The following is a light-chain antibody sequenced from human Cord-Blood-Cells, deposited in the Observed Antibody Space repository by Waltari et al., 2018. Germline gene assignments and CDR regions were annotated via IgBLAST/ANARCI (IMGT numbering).Light chain of an antibody. CDR3: QQYYSTPLT. CDR1: QSVLYSSNNKNY. V-gene: IGKV4-1*01. J-gene: IGKJ4*01. CDR2: WAS. Sequence: DIVMTQSPDSLAVSLGERATIHCKSSQSVLYSSNNKNYLAWSQQKQGQPPKLLIYWASTRESGVPDRFSGSGSGTDFTLTISSLQAEDVAVYYCQQYYSTPLTFGGGTKVEIK.